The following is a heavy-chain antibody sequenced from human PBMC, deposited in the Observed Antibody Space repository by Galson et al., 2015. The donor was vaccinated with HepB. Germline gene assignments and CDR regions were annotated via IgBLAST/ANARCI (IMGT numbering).Heavy chain of an antibody. J-gene: IGHJ4*02. CDR1: GFTFSRYA. CDR2: ISYDGSNK. CDR3: ARVYYDSRGYCCGYFDY. Sequence: SLRLSCAAPGFTFSRYAMHWVRQAPGKGLEWVAVISYDGSNKYYADSVKGRFTISRDNSKNTLYLQMNSLRPEDTAEYYCARVYYDSRGYCCGYFDYWGQGTQVTVSS. D-gene: IGHD3-22*01. V-gene: IGHV3-30-3*01.